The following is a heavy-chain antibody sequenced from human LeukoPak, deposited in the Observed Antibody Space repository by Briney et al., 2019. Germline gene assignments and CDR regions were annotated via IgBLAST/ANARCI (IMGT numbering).Heavy chain of an antibody. CDR2: ISYGGSNK. V-gene: IGHV3-30*18. Sequence: GGSLRLSCVASGFTFSNYGMHWVRQAPGKGLEWVAVISYGGSNKYYADAVKGRFTISRDNPKNTLYLQMNSLRTEDTAVYYCAKDLGIAVAGEPNYFDDWGQGTLVTVSS. D-gene: IGHD6-19*01. CDR1: GFTFSNYG. J-gene: IGHJ4*02. CDR3: AKDLGIAVAGEPNYFDD.